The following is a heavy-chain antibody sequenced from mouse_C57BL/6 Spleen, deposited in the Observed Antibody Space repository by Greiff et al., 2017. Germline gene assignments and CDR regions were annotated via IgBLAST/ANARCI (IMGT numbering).Heavy chain of an antibody. V-gene: IGHV1-69*01. Sequence: QVQLQQPGAELVMPGASVKLSCKASGYTFTSYWMHWVKQRPGQGLEWIGEIDPSDSYTNYNQKFKGKSTLTVDKSSSTAYMQLSSLTSEDSAVYYCARLDSSGYVGYAMDYWGQGASVTVSS. CDR2: IDPSDSYT. CDR3: ARLDSSGYVGYAMDY. D-gene: IGHD3-2*02. J-gene: IGHJ4*01. CDR1: GYTFTSYW.